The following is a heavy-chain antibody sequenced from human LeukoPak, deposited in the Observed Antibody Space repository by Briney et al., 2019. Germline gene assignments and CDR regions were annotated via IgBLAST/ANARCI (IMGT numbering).Heavy chain of an antibody. V-gene: IGHV1-46*01. Sequence: ASVKVSCKASGYTFTGYYMHWVRQAPGQGLEWMGLINPGGDNTNYAQNFQGRVTMTRDTSTSTVYMELSSLRSEDTAIYYCARIRDGYNDAYDIWGQGTVVTVPS. J-gene: IGHJ3*02. CDR2: INPGGDNT. CDR3: ARIRDGYNDAYDI. D-gene: IGHD5-24*01. CDR1: GYTFTGYY.